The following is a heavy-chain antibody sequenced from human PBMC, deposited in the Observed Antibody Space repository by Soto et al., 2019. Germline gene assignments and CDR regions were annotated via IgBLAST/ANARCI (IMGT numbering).Heavy chain of an antibody. CDR1: GYTFTGYY. Sequence: ASVKVSCKASGYTFTGYYMHWVRQAPGQGLEWMGWINPNSGATNYAQKFQGWVTMTRDTSISTAYMELSRLRSDDTAVYYCARDVGIAGSDYYYYGMVVWGQGTTVTVSS. D-gene: IGHD1-20*01. CDR2: INPNSGAT. CDR3: ARDVGIAGSDYYYYGMVV. V-gene: IGHV1-2*04. J-gene: IGHJ6*02.